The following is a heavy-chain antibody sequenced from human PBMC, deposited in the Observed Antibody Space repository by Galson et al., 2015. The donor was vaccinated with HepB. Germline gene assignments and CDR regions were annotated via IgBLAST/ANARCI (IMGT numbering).Heavy chain of an antibody. V-gene: IGHV1-24*01. CDR3: ATDDAYIPHIVGATGALHY. CDR1: GYILTELS. Sequence: SVKVSCKVSGYILTELSMHWVRQAPGKGLGWMGGFDPEDGETIYAQKFQGRVTMTEDTSTDTAYMELSSLRSEDTAVYYCATDDAYIPHIVGATGALHYWGQGTLVTVSS. D-gene: IGHD1-26*01. J-gene: IGHJ4*02. CDR2: FDPEDGET.